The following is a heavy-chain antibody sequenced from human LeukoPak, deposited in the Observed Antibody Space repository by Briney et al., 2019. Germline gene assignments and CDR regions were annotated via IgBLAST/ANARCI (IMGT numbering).Heavy chain of an antibody. Sequence: PGGSLRLSCAASGFTVSSNYMSWVRQAPGKGLEWVSLIYSGGSTYYADSVKGRFTISRDNSKNTLYLQMNSLRAEDTAVYYCAKDHDSSSWYVYYFDYWGQGTLVTVSS. V-gene: IGHV3-53*01. CDR2: IYSGGST. CDR3: AKDHDSSSWYVYYFDY. CDR1: GFTVSSNY. J-gene: IGHJ4*02. D-gene: IGHD6-13*01.